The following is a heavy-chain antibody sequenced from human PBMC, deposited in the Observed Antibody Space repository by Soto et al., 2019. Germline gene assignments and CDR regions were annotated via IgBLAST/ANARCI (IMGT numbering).Heavy chain of an antibody. Sequence: QVRLVQSGDEVKKPGASVKVSCKASGYSFTSYYMNWVRQVPGQGLELMGIINPSGGGTSYTQKFQGRLTVTGDTSTSTVYMELSSLRSEDTALYYCARRGFYDSGGEAFDIWGQGTMVTVSS. CDR2: INPSGGGT. V-gene: IGHV1-46*01. D-gene: IGHD3-22*01. CDR1: GYSFTSYY. CDR3: ARRGFYDSGGEAFDI. J-gene: IGHJ3*02.